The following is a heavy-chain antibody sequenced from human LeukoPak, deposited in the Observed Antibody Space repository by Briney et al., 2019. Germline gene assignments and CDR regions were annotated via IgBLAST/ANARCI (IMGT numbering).Heavy chain of an antibody. J-gene: IGHJ4*02. CDR1: GFTVSSNY. CDR3: ARDDVAVAGTGY. D-gene: IGHD6-19*01. Sequence: PGGSLRLSCAASGFTVSSNYMTWVRQAPGKGLEWVSVIYSGGSTYYADSVKGRFTISRDNSKNTLYLQMNSLRAEDTAVYYCARDDVAVAGTGYWGQGTLVTVSS. CDR2: IYSGGST. V-gene: IGHV3-53*01.